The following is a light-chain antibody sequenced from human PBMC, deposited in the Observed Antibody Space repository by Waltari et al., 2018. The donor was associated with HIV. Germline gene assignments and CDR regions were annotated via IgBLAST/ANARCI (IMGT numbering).Light chain of an antibody. Sequence: QSALTQPPSASGSPGQSVTISCTGTGNDVGGYNYVSWYQLHPGKAPKHLIYDVTKRPSGVPDRFSGSKSGNTASLTVSGLQGDDEADYYCSSYAGSAVVFGGGTKLTVL. CDR2: DVT. CDR3: SSYAGSAVV. V-gene: IGLV2-8*01. CDR1: GNDVGGYNY. J-gene: IGLJ2*01.